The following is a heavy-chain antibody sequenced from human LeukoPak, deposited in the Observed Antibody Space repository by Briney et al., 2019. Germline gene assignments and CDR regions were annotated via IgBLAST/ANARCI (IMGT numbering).Heavy chain of an antibody. Sequence: SETLSLTCTVSGGSISSYYGSWIRQPPGKGLEWIGYIYYSGSTNYNPSPKSRVTISVDTSKNQFSLQLSSVTAADTAVYYCARGGYLGYFDWYFDLWGRGTLVTVSS. CDR2: IYYSGST. J-gene: IGHJ2*01. D-gene: IGHD3-9*01. V-gene: IGHV4-59*01. CDR3: ARGGYLGYFDWYFDL. CDR1: GGSISSYY.